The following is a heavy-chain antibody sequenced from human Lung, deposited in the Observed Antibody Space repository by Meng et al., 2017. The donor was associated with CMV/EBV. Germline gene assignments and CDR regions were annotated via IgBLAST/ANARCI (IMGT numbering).Heavy chain of an antibody. D-gene: IGHD1-14*01. J-gene: IGHJ4*02. CDR3: AREGTNSYYFDN. Sequence: VSGDSISSGDSYWSWIRQPPGKGLEWIGYIYESGSTSYNPSLESRVTISVDTSKNQFSLKVMSVTAADTAVYYCAREGTNSYYFDNWGQGTLVTVSS. V-gene: IGHV4-30-4*01. CDR2: IYESGST. CDR1: GDSISSGDSY.